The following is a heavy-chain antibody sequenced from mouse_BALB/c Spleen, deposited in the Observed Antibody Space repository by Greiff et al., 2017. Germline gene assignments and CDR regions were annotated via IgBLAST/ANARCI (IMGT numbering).Heavy chain of an antibody. Sequence: VQRVESGPGLVAPSQSLSITCTVSGFSLTGYGVNWVRQPPGKGLEWLGMIWGDGSTDYNSALKSRLSISKDNSKSQVFLKMNSLQTDDTARYYCARDLGYYGSPFAYWGQGTLVTVSA. CDR1: GFSLTGYG. V-gene: IGHV2-6-7*01. J-gene: IGHJ3*01. CDR2: IWGDGST. D-gene: IGHD1-1*01. CDR3: ARDLGYYGSPFAY.